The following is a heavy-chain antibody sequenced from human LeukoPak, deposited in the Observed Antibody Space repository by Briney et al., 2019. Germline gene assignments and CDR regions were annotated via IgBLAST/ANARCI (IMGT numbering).Heavy chain of an antibody. CDR2: IFYSGST. J-gene: IGHJ5*02. V-gene: IGHV4-39*01. Sequence: SETLSLTCTVSGGSISSSSYYWGWIRQPPGKGLEWIGSIFYSGSTYYNPSLKSRVTISVDTSKNQFSLNLSSVTAADTAVYYCARQMAVAGYDWFDPWGQGTLVTVSS. CDR3: ARQMAVAGYDWFDP. D-gene: IGHD6-19*01. CDR1: GGSISSSSYY.